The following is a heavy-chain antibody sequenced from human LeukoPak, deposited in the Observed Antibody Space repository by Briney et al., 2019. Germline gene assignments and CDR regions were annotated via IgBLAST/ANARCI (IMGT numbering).Heavy chain of an antibody. CDR2: ISHSGST. CDR1: GGSFSGYY. J-gene: IGHJ4*02. V-gene: IGHV4-34*01. Sequence: SETLSLTCAVYGGSFSGYYWSWIRQPPGKGLEWIGEISHSGSTNYNPSLKSRVTISVDTSKNQFSLKLSSVTAADTAVYYCARGVGYCGGDCLDFDYWGQGTLVTVSS. D-gene: IGHD2-21*02. CDR3: ARGVGYCGGDCLDFDY.